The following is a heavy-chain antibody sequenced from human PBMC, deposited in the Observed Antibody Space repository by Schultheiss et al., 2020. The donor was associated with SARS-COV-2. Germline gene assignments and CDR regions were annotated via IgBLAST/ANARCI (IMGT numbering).Heavy chain of an antibody. Sequence: GGSLRLSCAASGFTFSSYAMSWVRQAPGKGLEWVSSISSSSSYIYYADSVKGRFTISRDNAKNSLYLQMNSLRAEDTAVYYCAKEGPEEEFDNWGQGTLVTVSS. J-gene: IGHJ4*02. CDR1: GFTFSSYA. CDR3: AKEGPEEEFDN. V-gene: IGHV3-21*04. CDR2: ISSSSSYI.